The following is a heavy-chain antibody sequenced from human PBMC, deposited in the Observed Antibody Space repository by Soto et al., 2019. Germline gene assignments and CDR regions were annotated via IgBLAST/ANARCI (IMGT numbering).Heavy chain of an antibody. V-gene: IGHV1-18*01. Sequence: QVQLVQSGAEVKKPGASVKVSCKASGYTFTSYGISWVRQAPGQGLEWMGWISAYNGNTNYAQKFQGRVTISADESTRTVNMELSSLRSEDTAVYYCARGAATKILVLMYDALEIWGQGTMVTVSS. CDR1: GYTFTSYG. D-gene: IGHD5-12*01. J-gene: IGHJ3*02. CDR3: ARGAATKILVLMYDALEI. CDR2: ISAYNGNT.